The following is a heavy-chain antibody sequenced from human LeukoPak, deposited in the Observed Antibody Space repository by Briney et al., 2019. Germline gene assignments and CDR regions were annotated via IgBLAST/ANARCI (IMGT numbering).Heavy chain of an antibody. CDR3: ARNLLGSAAFSWYFDL. Sequence: GGSLRLSCAASGLTFSTYGMSWVRQAPGKGLEWVSSITVSGGGSTYVDSVKGRFTISRDNSKNTLYLQMNSLRAEDTAVYYCARNLLGSAAFSWYFDLWGRGTLVTVSS. J-gene: IGHJ2*01. CDR1: GLTFSTYG. CDR2: ITVSGGGS. D-gene: IGHD1-26*01. V-gene: IGHV3-23*01.